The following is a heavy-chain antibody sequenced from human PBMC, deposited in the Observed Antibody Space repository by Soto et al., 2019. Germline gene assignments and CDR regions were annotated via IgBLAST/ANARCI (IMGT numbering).Heavy chain of an antibody. CDR3: ATGYSYPWVT. D-gene: IGHD5-18*01. Sequence: GGSLRLSCAASGFTFSDSYMSWIRQAPGKGLEWISYITFSGNTVYYADSLKGRFTISRDNAKNSLYLQMNRLRAEDTAVYYCATGYSYPWVTWGQGTLVTVSS. J-gene: IGHJ4*02. CDR1: GFTFSDSY. CDR2: ITFSGNTV. V-gene: IGHV3-11*01.